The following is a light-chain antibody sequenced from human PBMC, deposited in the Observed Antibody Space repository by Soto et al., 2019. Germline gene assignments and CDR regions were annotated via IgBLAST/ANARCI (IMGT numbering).Light chain of an antibody. V-gene: IGKV3D-20*02. CDR3: QHFRP. J-gene: IGKJ5*01. CDR1: QSVSSSF. CDR2: GAS. Sequence: IRVKKSPATLSLTKGERATLSCRASQSVSSSFLAWYQQKRGQPPRLLIYGASNRATGIPDRFSGSGSGTDFTLTLSRVEPDDFAAYYCQHFRPFAQGTRLEI.